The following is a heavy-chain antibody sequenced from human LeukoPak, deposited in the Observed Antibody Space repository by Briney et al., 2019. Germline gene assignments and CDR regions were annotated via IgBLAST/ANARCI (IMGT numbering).Heavy chain of an antibody. D-gene: IGHD6-19*01. CDR1: GGSISSYY. V-gene: IGHV4-59*01. Sequence: SETLSLTCTVSGGSISSYYWSWIRQPPGKELEWIGYMYNSGSANYNPSLKSRVTISVDTSKNQFSLKLSSVTAADTAVYYCAREGSSGPLDYWGQGTLVTVSS. CDR2: MYNSGSA. CDR3: AREGSSGPLDY. J-gene: IGHJ4*02.